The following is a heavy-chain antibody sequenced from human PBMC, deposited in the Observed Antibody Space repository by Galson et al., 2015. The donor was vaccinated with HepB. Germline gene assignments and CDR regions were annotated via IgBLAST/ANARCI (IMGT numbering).Heavy chain of an antibody. D-gene: IGHD2-2*01. J-gene: IGHJ6*02. CDR2: ISSSGSTI. CDR1: GFTFSSYE. CDR3: ARDRPMPHCSSTSCPYYYYYGMDV. V-gene: IGHV3-48*03. Sequence: SLRLSCAASGFTFSSYEMNWVRQAPGKGLEWVSYISSSGSTIYYADSVKGRFTISRDNAKNSLYLQMNSLRAEDTAVYYCARDRPMPHCSSTSCPYYYYYGMDVWGQGTTVTVSS.